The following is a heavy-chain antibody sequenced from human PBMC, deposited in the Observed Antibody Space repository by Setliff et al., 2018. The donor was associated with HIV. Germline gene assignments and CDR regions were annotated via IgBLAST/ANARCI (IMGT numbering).Heavy chain of an antibody. J-gene: IGHJ1*01. CDR2: IFTSGSA. V-gene: IGHV4-61*09. D-gene: IGHD2-15*01. Sequence: SETLSLTCTVSGDSISSGRYYWNWIRQPAGKGLDWIGHIFTSGSAFSSGAANYSPSLKSRVTISVDISKNQFSLKLTSVTAADTAMYFCARDSPADGGNPGRFQRWGQGTLVTVSS. CDR1: GDSISSGRYY. CDR3: ARDSPADGGNPGRFQR.